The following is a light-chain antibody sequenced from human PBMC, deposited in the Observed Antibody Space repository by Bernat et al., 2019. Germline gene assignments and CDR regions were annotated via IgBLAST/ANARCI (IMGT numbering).Light chain of an antibody. V-gene: IGLV2-8*01. Sequence: QSALTQPPSASGSPGQSVTISCTGSSSDVGGYNYVSWYQQHPGKAPQLIIYEVSKRPSGVPDRFSGSKSGNTASLTVSGLQAEDEADYYCSSYADSNRVFGGGTKLTVL. CDR1: SSDVGGYNY. J-gene: IGLJ3*02. CDR3: SSYADSNRV. CDR2: EVS.